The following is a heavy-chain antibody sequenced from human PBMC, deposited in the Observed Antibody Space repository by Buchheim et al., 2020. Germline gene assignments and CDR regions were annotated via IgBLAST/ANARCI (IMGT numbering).Heavy chain of an antibody. Sequence: EVQLVESGGGLVQPGGSLRLSCAASGFTFSSYWMSWVRQAPGKGLEWVANIKQDGSEKYYVDSVKGRFTFSRDNAKNSLYLQMNSLRAEDTAVYYCARVSGSGGSGGGSWFDPWGQGTL. D-gene: IGHD2-15*01. V-gene: IGHV3-7*01. CDR1: GFTFSSYW. CDR3: ARVSGSGGSGGGSWFDP. J-gene: IGHJ5*02. CDR2: IKQDGSEK.